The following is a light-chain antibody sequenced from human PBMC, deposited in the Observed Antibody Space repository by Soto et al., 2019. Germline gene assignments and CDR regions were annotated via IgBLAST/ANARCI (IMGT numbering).Light chain of an antibody. V-gene: IGKV3-20*01. J-gene: IGKJ1*01. CDR2: GAS. CDR1: QSVSSSY. Sequence: EIVLTQSPGTLSLSPGERATLSCRASQSVSSSYLAWYQQKPGQAPRLLIYGASSRATGIPDRFSGSGSGTDFTLTISGLGPEDFAVYYCQQYGRPPWTFGQGIKVDIK. CDR3: QQYGRPPWT.